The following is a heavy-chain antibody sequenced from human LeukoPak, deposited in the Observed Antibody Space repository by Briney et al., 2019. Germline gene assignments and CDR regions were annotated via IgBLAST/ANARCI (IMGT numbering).Heavy chain of an antibody. CDR1: GFTFRSYS. V-gene: IGHV3-48*02. CDR3: ARAAPYYYDSSGYSAFDS. J-gene: IGHJ3*02. Sequence: PGGSLRLSCAASGFTFRSYSMHWVRQAPGKGLEWDSYISSTSSTIYYADSVKGRFTISRDNAKNSLYLQMNSLRDEDTAVYYCARAAPYYYDSSGYSAFDSWGQGTMVTVSA. CDR2: ISSTSSTI. D-gene: IGHD3-22*01.